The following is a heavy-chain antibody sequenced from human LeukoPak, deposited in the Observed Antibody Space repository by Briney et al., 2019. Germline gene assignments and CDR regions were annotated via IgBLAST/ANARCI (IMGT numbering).Heavy chain of an antibody. CDR2: IYHSGST. Sequence: SETLSLTCAVSGGSISSGGYSWSWIRQPPGKGLEWIGYIYHSGSTYYNPSLKSRVTISVDRSKNQFSLKLSSVTAADTAVYYCARAGYSYGPSLFDYWGQGTLVTVSS. D-gene: IGHD5-18*01. CDR1: GGSISSGGYS. J-gene: IGHJ4*02. V-gene: IGHV4-30-2*01. CDR3: ARAGYSYGPSLFDY.